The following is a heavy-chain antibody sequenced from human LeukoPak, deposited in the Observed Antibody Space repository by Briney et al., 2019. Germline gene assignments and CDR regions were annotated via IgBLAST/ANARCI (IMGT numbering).Heavy chain of an antibody. Sequence: PGGSLRLSCAASGFTVNSNYMSWVRQAPGKGLEWVSVIYSDGGTFYADSVKGRFTISRDNSKNTLYLQMNSLRVEDTAVYYCARDSSGPGYWGQGTLVTVSS. CDR2: IYSDGGT. J-gene: IGHJ4*02. CDR3: ARDSSGPGY. D-gene: IGHD6-19*01. CDR1: GFTVNSNY. V-gene: IGHV3-53*01.